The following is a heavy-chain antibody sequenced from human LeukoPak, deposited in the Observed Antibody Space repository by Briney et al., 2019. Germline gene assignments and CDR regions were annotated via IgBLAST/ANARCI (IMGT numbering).Heavy chain of an antibody. CDR3: ARDLRDRGYSGSCFDY. V-gene: IGHV4-31*03. D-gene: IGHD5-12*01. J-gene: IGHJ4*02. CDR1: GGSISSGGYY. CDR2: IYYSGST. Sequence: SETLSLTCTVSGGSISSGGYYWSWIRQHPGKGLEWIGYIYYSGSTYYNPSLKSRVTISVDTSKNQFSLKLSSVTAADTAVYYCARDLRDRGYSGSCFDYWGQGTLVTVSS.